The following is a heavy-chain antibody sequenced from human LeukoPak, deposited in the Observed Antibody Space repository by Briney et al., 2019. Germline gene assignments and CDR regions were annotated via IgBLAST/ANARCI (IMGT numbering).Heavy chain of an antibody. Sequence: SETLSLTCTVSGGSISSSSYYWGWIRQPPGKGLEWIGSIYYSGSTYYNPSLRSRVTISVDTSKNHFSLKLSSVTAADTAVYYCASQSLDGYSYGYDDYWGQGTLVTVSS. CDR1: GGSISSSSYY. CDR3: ASQSLDGYSYGYDDY. CDR2: IYYSGST. D-gene: IGHD5-18*01. J-gene: IGHJ4*02. V-gene: IGHV4-39*01.